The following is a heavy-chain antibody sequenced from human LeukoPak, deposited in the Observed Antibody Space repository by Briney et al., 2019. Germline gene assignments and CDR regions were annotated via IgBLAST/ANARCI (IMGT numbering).Heavy chain of an antibody. J-gene: IGHJ6*02. CDR1: GYTFTGYY. V-gene: IGHV1-2*04. D-gene: IGHD4-17*01. Sequence: GASVKVSCKASGYTFTGYYMHWVRQAPGQGVEWMGWINPNSGGTNYAQKLQGWVTMTRDTSISTAYMELSRLRSDDTAVYYCARQYGDGAYSYGMDVWGQGTTVTVSS. CDR2: INPNSGGT. CDR3: ARQYGDGAYSYGMDV.